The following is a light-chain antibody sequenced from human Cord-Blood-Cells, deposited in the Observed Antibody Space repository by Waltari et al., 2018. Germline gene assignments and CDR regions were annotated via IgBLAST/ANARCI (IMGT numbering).Light chain of an antibody. CDR3: QQYYSTPPWT. CDR1: QSVLYSSNNKNY. Sequence: DIVMTQSPDSLAVSLGERATINCKSSQSVLYSSNNKNYLAWYQQKPGQPPTLLIDWASTRESGVPDRFSGSGSGTDFTLTISSLQAEDVAVYYCQQYYSTPPWTFGQGTKVEIK. V-gene: IGKV4-1*01. J-gene: IGKJ1*01. CDR2: WAS.